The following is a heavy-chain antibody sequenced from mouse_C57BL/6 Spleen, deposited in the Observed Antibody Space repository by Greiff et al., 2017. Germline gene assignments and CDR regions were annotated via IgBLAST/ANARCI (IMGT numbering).Heavy chain of an antibody. D-gene: IGHD1-1*01. CDR1: GFSLTSSA. J-gene: IGHJ2*01. V-gene: IGHV2-9-1*01. Sequence: VNVVESGPGLVAPSQSLSITCTVSGFSLTSSAISWVRQPPGKGLEWLGVIWTGGGTNYNSALKSRLSISKDKSKSQVFLKMNSLQTDDTARYYCARTNYYGSSPYYFDYWGQGTTLTVSS. CDR3: ARTNYYGSSPYYFDY. CDR2: IWTGGGT.